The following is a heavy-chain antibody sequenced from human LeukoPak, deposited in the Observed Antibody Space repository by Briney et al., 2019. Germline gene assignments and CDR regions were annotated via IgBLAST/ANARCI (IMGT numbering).Heavy chain of an antibody. CDR3: AKDGGPIVVVPAALDY. CDR1: GGSISTYY. V-gene: IGHV4-59*01. D-gene: IGHD2-2*01. J-gene: IGHJ4*02. Sequence: SETLSLTCTVSGGSISTYYWSWIRQPPGKGLEWIGYIYYSGSTNNSPSLRSRVTISVDTSKNQFSLKLSSVTAADTAVYYCAKDGGPIVVVPAALDYWGQGTLVTVSS. CDR2: IYYSGST.